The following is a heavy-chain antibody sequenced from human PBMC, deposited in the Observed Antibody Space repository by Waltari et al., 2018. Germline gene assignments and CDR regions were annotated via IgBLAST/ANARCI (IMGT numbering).Heavy chain of an antibody. CDR2: FDPEEGET. CDR3: ATDLYYYDSRTAEFDY. D-gene: IGHD3-22*01. CDR1: GYTLTELS. Sequence: QVQLVQSGAEVKKPGASVKVSCKVSGYTLTELSMHWVRQAPGKGLEWMGGFDPEEGETIYAQKFQGRVTMTEDTSTDTAYMELSSLRSEDTAVYYCATDLYYYDSRTAEFDYWGQGTLVTVSS. V-gene: IGHV1-24*01. J-gene: IGHJ4*02.